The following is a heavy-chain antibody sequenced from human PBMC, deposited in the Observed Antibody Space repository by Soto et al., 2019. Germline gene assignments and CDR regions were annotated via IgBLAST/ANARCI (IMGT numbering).Heavy chain of an antibody. CDR3: ARGRDTPVAAEDFWFDP. CDR1: GGSISSYY. Sequence: PXETLSLTCTVSGGSISSYYWSWIRQPPGRGLEWIGYIYYSGSTNYNPSLKSRVTISLDTSKTQFSLKLTSVTAADTAVYFCARGRDTPVAAEDFWFDPWGQGTLVTVSS. CDR2: IYYSGST. D-gene: IGHD6-19*01. J-gene: IGHJ5*02. V-gene: IGHV4-59*12.